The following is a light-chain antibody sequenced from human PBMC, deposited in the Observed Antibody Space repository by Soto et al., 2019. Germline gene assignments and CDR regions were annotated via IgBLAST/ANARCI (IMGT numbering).Light chain of an antibody. Sequence: QLVLTQPHSASGTPGQRVTISCSGSSSNIGTSSVHWFQQLTGTDPKLLISTTNQRPSGVPERLSVSKSGTSDCLAISGLQSEDEDDYYCAAWYDSLNGHVFGTGTKLTVL. J-gene: IGLJ1*01. CDR3: AAWYDSLNGHV. CDR1: SSNIGTSS. CDR2: TTN. V-gene: IGLV1-44*01.